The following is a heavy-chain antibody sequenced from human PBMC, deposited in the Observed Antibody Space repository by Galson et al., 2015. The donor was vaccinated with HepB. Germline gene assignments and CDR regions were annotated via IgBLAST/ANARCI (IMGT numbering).Heavy chain of an antibody. D-gene: IGHD1-26*01. V-gene: IGHV4-4*02. CDR1: GGSIRSINW. CDR3: ARVPSGDYREGEDAFDI. Sequence: SETLSLTCVVSGGSIRSINWWNWVRQPPGKGLEWIGEIYHTGGTNYNPSLKSRVTISVDKSKNQFSLKLTSVTAADTAIYYCARVPSGDYREGEDAFDIWGQGTMVTVSS. J-gene: IGHJ3*02. CDR2: IYHTGGT.